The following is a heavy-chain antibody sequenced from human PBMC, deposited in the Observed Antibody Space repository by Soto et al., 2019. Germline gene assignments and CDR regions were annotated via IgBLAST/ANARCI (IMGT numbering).Heavy chain of an antibody. Sequence: EVQLLESGGGLVQPGGSLRLSCAASGFTFSSYAMSWVRQAPGKGLEWVSAISGSGGSTYYADSVKGRFTISRDNSKNTLDRQMKSLKAEDTAVYYCAKGITRDYCGNSGGLCDLWGRGTLGTESS. CDR1: GFTFSSYA. V-gene: IGHV3-23*01. J-gene: IGHJ2*01. CDR3: AKGITRDYCGNSGGLCDL. CDR2: ISGSGGST. D-gene: IGHD4-17*01.